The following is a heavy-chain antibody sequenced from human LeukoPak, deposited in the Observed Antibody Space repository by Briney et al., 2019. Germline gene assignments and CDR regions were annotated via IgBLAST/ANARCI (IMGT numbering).Heavy chain of an antibody. J-gene: IGHJ6*03. CDR1: GFTFNSYE. CDR3: AGYSGTYPYYMDV. Sequence: PGGSLRLSCVASGFTFNSYEMNWVRQAPGKGLEWVSVIYTAGTTYYADSVKGRFTISRDTSQNTLYLQINSLRAEDTAAYYCAGYSGTYPYYMDVWGKGTTVTMSS. D-gene: IGHD1-26*01. V-gene: IGHV3-66*01. CDR2: IYTAGTT.